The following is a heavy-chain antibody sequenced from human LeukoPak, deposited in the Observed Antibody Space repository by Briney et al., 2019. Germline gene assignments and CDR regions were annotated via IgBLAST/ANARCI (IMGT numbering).Heavy chain of an antibody. CDR3: TRDSGTYHWLDP. CDR2: IYKERQSYSTAT. V-gene: IGHV3-73*01. D-gene: IGHD1-26*01. Sequence: GGTPKLSCTASGFAFSGSAGHWVRQASEKGLEWVGYIYKERQSYSTATAYAASVEGRFTISRDDSKNTAYLHMNSLKTEDTALYFCTRDSGTYHWLDPWPRGTVVSVSS. J-gene: IGHJ5*02. CDR1: GFAFSGSA.